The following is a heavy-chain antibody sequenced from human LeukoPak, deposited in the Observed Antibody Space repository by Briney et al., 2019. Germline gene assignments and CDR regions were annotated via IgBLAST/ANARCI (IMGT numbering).Heavy chain of an antibody. CDR1: GGSISSYY. Sequence: SETLSLTCTVSGGSISSYYWSWIRQPPGKGLEWIGYIYTSGSTNYNPSLKSRVTISVDTSKNQFSLKLSSATAADTAVYYCARHGDYGGNSMFDYWGQGTLVTVSS. D-gene: IGHD4-23*01. CDR2: IYTSGST. CDR3: ARHGDYGGNSMFDY. V-gene: IGHV4-4*09. J-gene: IGHJ4*02.